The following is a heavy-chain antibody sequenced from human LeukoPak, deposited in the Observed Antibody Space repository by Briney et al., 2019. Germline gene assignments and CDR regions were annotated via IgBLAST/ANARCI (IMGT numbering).Heavy chain of an antibody. V-gene: IGHV3-21*04. Sequence: TGGSLRLSCAASGFTFSSYSMNWVRQAPGKGPEWVSSISSSSSYIYYADSVKGRFTISRDNSKNTLYLQMNSLRAEDTAVYYCSGYITMIVVADDAFDIWGQGTMVTVSS. D-gene: IGHD3-22*01. J-gene: IGHJ3*02. CDR3: SGYITMIVVADDAFDI. CDR1: GFTFSSYS. CDR2: ISSSSSYI.